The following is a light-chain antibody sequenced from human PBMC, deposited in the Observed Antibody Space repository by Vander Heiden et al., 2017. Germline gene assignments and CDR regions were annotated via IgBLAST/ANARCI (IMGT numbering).Light chain of an antibody. CDR3: LQRSNWTYT. V-gene: IGKV3-11*01. Sequence: IVLTQSPATLSLSPGETATLSCRASQSVSSYLAWTQHKPGQAPRLLIYDAINRVTGIPARFNGTGSGADFTLTISSLEPEDFAVYYCLQRSNWTYTFGQGTKLEIK. CDR2: DAI. CDR1: QSVSSY. J-gene: IGKJ2*01.